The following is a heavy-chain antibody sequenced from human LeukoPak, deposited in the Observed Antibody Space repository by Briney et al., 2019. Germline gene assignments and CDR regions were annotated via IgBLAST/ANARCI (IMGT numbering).Heavy chain of an antibody. V-gene: IGHV3-9*01. CDR2: ISWNSGSR. J-gene: IGHJ4*02. CDR3: AKEGQWLAYYFDY. D-gene: IGHD6-19*01. CDR1: GVTFDDYA. Sequence: GGSLRLSCAASGVTFDDYAMHWGRQAPGKGLEWVSGISWNSGSRGYADSVKGRFTISRDTAKNSLYLQMKSLRAEDTALYYCAKEGQWLAYYFDYWGQGTLVTVSS.